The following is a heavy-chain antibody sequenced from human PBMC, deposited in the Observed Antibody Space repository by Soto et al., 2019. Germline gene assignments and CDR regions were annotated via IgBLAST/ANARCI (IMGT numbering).Heavy chain of an antibody. CDR2: INPHSGDT. J-gene: IGHJ6*02. Sequence: QVQLVQSGAEVKKPGASVKVSYVASGYTFTDHYIHWVRQAPGQGLEWMGWINPHSGDTIYAQTFQGRVTLPRDTSISTAYMELSRLRSDDTAVDYCARGRTVNFYGMDVWGQGTTVTVSS. CDR1: GYTFTDHY. D-gene: IGHD4-17*01. CDR3: ARGRTVNFYGMDV. V-gene: IGHV1-2*02.